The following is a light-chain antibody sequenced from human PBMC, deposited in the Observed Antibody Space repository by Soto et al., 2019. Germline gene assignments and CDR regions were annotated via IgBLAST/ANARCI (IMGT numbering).Light chain of an antibody. J-gene: IGKJ2*03. V-gene: IGKV1-17*01. CDR2: AAS. CDR1: QGIGIY. Sequence: DIQMTQSPSSLSASVGDRVTITCRASQGIGIYLGWFQQKPGKPPKRLIYAASTLEGGVPSRFSGSGSGAEFTLTISSLQPEDFATYYLLHHNTYPHSFGQGTKLEIK. CDR3: LHHNTYPHS.